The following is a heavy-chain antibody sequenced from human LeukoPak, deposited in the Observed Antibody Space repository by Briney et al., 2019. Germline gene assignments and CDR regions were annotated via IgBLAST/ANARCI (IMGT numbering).Heavy chain of an antibody. D-gene: IGHD3-3*01. Sequence: SETLSLTCTVSGGSISSYYWSWIRQPAGKGLEWIGRIYTSESTNYNPSLKSRVTMSVDTSKNQFSLKLSSVTAADTAVYYCARELFSRYYDFWSLNWFDPWGQGTLVTVSS. V-gene: IGHV4-4*07. CDR3: ARELFSRYYDFWSLNWFDP. CDR2: IYTSEST. J-gene: IGHJ5*02. CDR1: GGSISSYY.